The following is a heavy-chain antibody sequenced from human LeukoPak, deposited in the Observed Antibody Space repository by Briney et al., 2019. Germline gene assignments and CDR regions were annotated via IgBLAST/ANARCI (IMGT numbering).Heavy chain of an antibody. D-gene: IGHD6-13*01. Sequence: GGSLRLSCAASGFTFSSYGMHWVRQAPGKGLEWVAVIWYDGSNKYYADSVKGRFTISRDNAKNSLYLQMNSLRAEDTAVYYCARGESSSWILEYYFDYWGQGTLVTVSS. J-gene: IGHJ4*02. V-gene: IGHV3-33*01. CDR1: GFTFSSYG. CDR3: ARGESSSWILEYYFDY. CDR2: IWYDGSNK.